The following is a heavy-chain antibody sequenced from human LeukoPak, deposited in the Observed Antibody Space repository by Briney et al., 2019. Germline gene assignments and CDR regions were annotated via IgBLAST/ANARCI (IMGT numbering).Heavy chain of an antibody. D-gene: IGHD1-26*01. Sequence: GGSLRLSCAASGFTVSSYSMNWVRQAPGKGLEWVSHITASGTAMFYADSVKGRFTISRDNAKNSLYLQMNSLRDEDTAVYYCASSGSYRFDYWGQGTLVTVSS. CDR2: ITASGTAM. V-gene: IGHV3-48*02. J-gene: IGHJ4*02. CDR3: ASSGSYRFDY. CDR1: GFTVSSYS.